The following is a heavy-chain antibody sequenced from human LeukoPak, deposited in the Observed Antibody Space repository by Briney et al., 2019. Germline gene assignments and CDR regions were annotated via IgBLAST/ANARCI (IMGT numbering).Heavy chain of an antibody. J-gene: IGHJ4*02. CDR2: INPNSGGT. Sequence: GASAKVSCKASGYTFTGYYMHWVRQAPGQGLEWMGWINPNSGGTNYAQKFQGRVTMTRDTSISTAYMELSRLRSDDTAVYYCASTRGYSGYDLDYWGQGTLVTVSS. CDR1: GYTFTGYY. D-gene: IGHD5-12*01. V-gene: IGHV1-2*02. CDR3: ASTRGYSGYDLDY.